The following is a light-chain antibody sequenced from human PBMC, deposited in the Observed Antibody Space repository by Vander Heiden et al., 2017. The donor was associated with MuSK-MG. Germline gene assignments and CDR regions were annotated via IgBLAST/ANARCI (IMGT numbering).Light chain of an antibody. V-gene: IGLV2-14*01. CDR3: SSYTSSSLGV. CDR2: DVS. J-gene: IGLJ2*01. CDR1: SSDVGGYNY. Sequence: QSALPQPASVSGSPGPSITISCTGTSSDVGGYNYVSWYQQHPGKAPNLMIYDVSNRPSGVANRFSGSKSGNTASLTISGLQAEDEADYYCSSYTSSSLGVFGGGTKLTVL.